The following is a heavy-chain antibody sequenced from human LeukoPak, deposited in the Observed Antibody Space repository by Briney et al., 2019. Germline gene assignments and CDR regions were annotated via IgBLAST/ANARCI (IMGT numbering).Heavy chain of an antibody. J-gene: IGHJ4*02. CDR3: ARDHVVDGLVFDY. Sequence: PGGSLRLSCAAAGFTFRSHWMSWIRQAPGKGLEWVANTNQGGSDKQYVDSVKGRFTISRDNAKNSLYLQMDSLRAEDTGLYYCARDHVVDGLVFDYWGQGALVTVSS. V-gene: IGHV3-7*01. D-gene: IGHD2-15*01. CDR1: GFTFRSHW. CDR2: TNQGGSDK.